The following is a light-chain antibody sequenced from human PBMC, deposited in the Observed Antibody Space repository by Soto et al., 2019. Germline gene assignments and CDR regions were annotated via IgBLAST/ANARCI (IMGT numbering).Light chain of an antibody. Sequence: ENVLTQSPGTLSLSPGERATLSCRASQSVSSNSLAWYQQKPGQAPRLLIYGASSRAIGIPDRFSGSGSGTDFTLTINRVEPEDFAVYYCQQYGYSLFTFGPGTKVDIK. V-gene: IGKV3-20*01. CDR1: QSVSSNS. CDR3: QQYGYSLFT. CDR2: GAS. J-gene: IGKJ3*01.